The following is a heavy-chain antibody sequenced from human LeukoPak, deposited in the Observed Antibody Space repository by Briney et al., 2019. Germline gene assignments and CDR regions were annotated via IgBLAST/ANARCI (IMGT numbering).Heavy chain of an antibody. Sequence: VASVKVSCKASGGTFSSYAISWVRQAPGQGLEWMGRIIPIFGTANYAQKFQGRVTITTDESTSTAYMELSSLRSEDTAVYYCARGERWLQGSPLDYWGQGTLVTVSS. CDR1: GGTFSSYA. J-gene: IGHJ4*02. V-gene: IGHV1-69*05. CDR2: IIPIFGTA. D-gene: IGHD5-24*01. CDR3: ARGERWLQGSPLDY.